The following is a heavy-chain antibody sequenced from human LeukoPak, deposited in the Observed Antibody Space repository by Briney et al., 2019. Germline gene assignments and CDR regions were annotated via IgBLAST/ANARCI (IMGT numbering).Heavy chain of an antibody. J-gene: IGHJ4*02. D-gene: IGHD1-7*01. CDR2: VNPNSGGT. V-gene: IGHV1-2*02. CDR3: ARDLENYYFDQ. Sequence: ASVKVSCKTSGYTFNDFYINWVRQAPGQGLEWMGWVNPNSGGTKFAKKFQGRVTMTRDTSINTAYMELSSLRSDDMAVYYCARDLENYYFDQWGQGTLVTVSS. CDR1: GYTFNDFY.